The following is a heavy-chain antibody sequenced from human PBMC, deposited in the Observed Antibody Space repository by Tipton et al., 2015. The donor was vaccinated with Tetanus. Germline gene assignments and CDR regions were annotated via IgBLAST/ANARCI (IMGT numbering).Heavy chain of an antibody. D-gene: IGHD2-2*01. CDR1: GGSLRSGDHY. Sequence: LRLSCSVSGGSLRSGDHYWSWIRQPPGKGLEWLAYISSSGSTNSNYSLKSRITMSRDTSKNQISLKLSSVTAADTAVYYCARRSYCSSSRCFDAFDLWGQGTMVTVSS. V-gene: IGHV4-61*08. CDR3: ARRSYCSSSRCFDAFDL. J-gene: IGHJ3*01. CDR2: ISSSGST.